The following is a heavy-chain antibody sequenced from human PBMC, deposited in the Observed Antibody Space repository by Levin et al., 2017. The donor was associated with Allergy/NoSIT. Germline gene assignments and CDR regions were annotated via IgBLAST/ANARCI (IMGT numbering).Heavy chain of an antibody. V-gene: IGHV3-48*01. CDR3: ARDSDPKTTAFDY. Sequence: GGSLRLSCAASGFTFSSYSMNWVRQAPGKGLEWVSYISSSSSTIYYADSVKGRFTISRDNAKNSLYLQMNSLRAEDTAVYYCARDSDPKTTAFDYWGQGTLVTVSS. CDR1: GFTFSSYS. J-gene: IGHJ4*02. D-gene: IGHD1-14*01. CDR2: ISSSSSTI.